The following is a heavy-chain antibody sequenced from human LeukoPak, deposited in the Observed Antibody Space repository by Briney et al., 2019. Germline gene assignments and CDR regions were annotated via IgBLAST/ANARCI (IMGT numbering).Heavy chain of an antibody. Sequence: SQTLSLTCAISGDIVSSNSAAWNWIRQSPSRGLEWLGRTYYRSKWYNDYAVSLKSRITINPDTSKNQFSLQLNSVTPEDTAVYYCARVKVATILGPALYYYYGMDVWGQGTTVTVSS. CDR3: ARVKVATILGPALYYYYGMDV. J-gene: IGHJ6*02. V-gene: IGHV6-1*01. CDR1: GDIVSSNSAA. CDR2: TYYRSKWYN. D-gene: IGHD5-12*01.